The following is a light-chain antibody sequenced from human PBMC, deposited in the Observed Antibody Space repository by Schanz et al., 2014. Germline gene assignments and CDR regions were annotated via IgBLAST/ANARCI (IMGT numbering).Light chain of an antibody. CDR1: SSNIGMNY. CDR3: AAWDDSLNGWV. V-gene: IGLV1-44*01. J-gene: IGLJ3*02. Sequence: QSVLTQPPSVSAAPGQKVTISCSGSSSNIGMNYVSWYQQLPGTAPKLLIYSNNQRPSGVPDRFSGSKSGTSASLAISGLQSEDEADYYCAAWDDSLNGWVFGGGTKLTVL. CDR2: SNN.